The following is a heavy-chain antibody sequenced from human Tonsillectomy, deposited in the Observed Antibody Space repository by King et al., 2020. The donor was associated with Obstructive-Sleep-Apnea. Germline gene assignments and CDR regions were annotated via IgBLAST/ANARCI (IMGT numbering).Heavy chain of an antibody. CDR1: GFTVSSNY. D-gene: IGHD1-14*01. CDR3: ARAVTGYPYYYDGMDV. Sequence: DVQLVESGGGLVQPGGSLRLSCAASGFTVSSNYMSWVRQAPGKGLECVSVIYSGGSTYYADSVKGRFTISRDNSKNTLYLQMNSLRAEETAVYYCARAVTGYPYYYDGMDVWGQGTTVTVSS. CDR2: IYSGGST. V-gene: IGHV3-66*01. J-gene: IGHJ6*02.